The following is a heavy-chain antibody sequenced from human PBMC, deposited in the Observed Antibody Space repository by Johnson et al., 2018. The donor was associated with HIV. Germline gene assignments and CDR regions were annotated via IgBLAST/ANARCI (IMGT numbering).Heavy chain of an antibody. V-gene: IGHV3-15*01. CDR2: INSKTDGRTT. CDR1: GFTFSHAW. CDR3: TTDRATYDAFDI. J-gene: IGHJ3*02. D-gene: IGHD1-26*01. Sequence: VQLVESGGGLVKPGGSLRLSCAASGFTFSHAWMSWVRQAPGKGLEWVGRINSKTDGRTTDYAAPVKGRFTISRDNSKNTLYLQMNSLKTEDTAVYYCTTDRATYDAFDIWGQGTMVTVSS.